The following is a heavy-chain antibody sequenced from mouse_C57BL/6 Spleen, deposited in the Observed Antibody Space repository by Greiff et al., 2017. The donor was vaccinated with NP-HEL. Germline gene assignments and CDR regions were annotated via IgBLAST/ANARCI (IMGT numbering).Heavy chain of an antibody. D-gene: IGHD2-5*01. CDR3: ARSYFSNTRDYYA. CDR1: GEKGRSYD. CDR2: ISVRDGST. V-gene: IGHV1-85*01. J-gene: IGHJ4*01. Sequence: QVQLGQGGGGGGGGGGGGKLSCKASGEKGRSYDINGGKKRPGQGLEWIGWISVRDGSTKYNEKFKGKATLTVDTSSSTAYMELHSLTSEDSAVYFCARSYFSNTRDYYA.